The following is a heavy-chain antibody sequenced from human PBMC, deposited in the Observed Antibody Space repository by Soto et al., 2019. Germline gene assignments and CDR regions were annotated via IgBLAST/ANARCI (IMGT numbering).Heavy chain of an antibody. J-gene: IGHJ5*02. CDR2: IHTVVIT. Sequence: PVESLRLSCKFSVFSICGNPISLFRQAPGHGLEWVASIHTVVITYYADSVQGRFTISRDNSKNTLFLQMNSLRVGDTAIYFCARGLNDESWGKGNMVSVS. V-gene: IGHV3-53*03. CDR3: ARGLNDES. CDR1: VFSICGNP. D-gene: IGHD1-1*01.